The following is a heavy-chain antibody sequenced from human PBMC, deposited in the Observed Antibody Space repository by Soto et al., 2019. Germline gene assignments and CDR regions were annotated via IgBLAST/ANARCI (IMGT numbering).Heavy chain of an antibody. CDR2: ISYDGSSN. V-gene: IGHV3-30-3*01. CDR1: GFIFNNYA. J-gene: IGHJ4*02. Sequence: GGSLRLSCAASGFIFNNYAMHWVRQAPGKGLEWVAFISYDGSSNYYADSVTGRFTVSRDSSRNTLNLQMNSLRAEDTAVYYCARGDGYIYGNTFDSWGQGTLVTVSS. CDR3: ARGDGYIYGNTFDS. D-gene: IGHD5-18*01.